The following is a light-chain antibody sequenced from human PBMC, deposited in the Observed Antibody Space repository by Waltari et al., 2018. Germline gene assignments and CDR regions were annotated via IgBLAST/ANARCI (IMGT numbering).Light chain of an antibody. Sequence: IVLTQSPGTLPLSPGERATLPCRARQRVGSSYLAWYQQKPGQAPRLLIYGASSRATGIPDRFSGSGSGTDFTLTISRLEPEDFAVYYCQQYGSSLPWTFGQGTKVEIK. J-gene: IGKJ1*01. V-gene: IGKV3-20*01. CDR3: QQYGSSLPWT. CDR2: GAS. CDR1: QRVGSSY.